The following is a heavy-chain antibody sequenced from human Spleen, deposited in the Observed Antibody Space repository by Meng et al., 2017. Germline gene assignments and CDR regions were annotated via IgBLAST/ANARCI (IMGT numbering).Heavy chain of an antibody. V-gene: IGHV3-7*01. Sequence: GGSLRLSCAASEFTFSSYEMNWVRQAPGKGLEWVATITQDGSEKHYVDSVKGRFTISRDNAKSSLYLQMNSLRAEDTAVYYCAGYYYYYGMDVWGQGTTVTVSS. CDR3: AGYYYYYGMDV. J-gene: IGHJ6*02. CDR1: EFTFSSYE. CDR2: ITQDGSEK.